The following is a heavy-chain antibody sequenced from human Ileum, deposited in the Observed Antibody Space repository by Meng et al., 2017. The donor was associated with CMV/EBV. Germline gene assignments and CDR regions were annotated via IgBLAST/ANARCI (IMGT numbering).Heavy chain of an antibody. V-gene: IGHV4-34*01. CDR3: ARVYYDFWSGYPYYYYGMDV. CDR1: GGSFSGYY. CDR2: INHSGST. Sequence: SETLSLTCAVYGGSFSGYYWSWIRQPPGKGLEWIGEINHSGSTNYNPSLKSRVTISVDTSKNQFSLKLSSVTAADTAVYYCARVYYDFWSGYPYYYYGMDVWGQGTTVTGYS. J-gene: IGHJ6*01. D-gene: IGHD3-3*01.